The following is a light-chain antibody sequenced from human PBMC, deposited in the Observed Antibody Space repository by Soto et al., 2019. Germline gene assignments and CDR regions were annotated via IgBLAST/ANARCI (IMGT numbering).Light chain of an antibody. V-gene: IGKV3-11*01. CDR1: QSVSSY. Sequence: EIVLTQSPATLSVSPGERATLSCGASQSVSSYLAWYQQKPGQAPRLLIYDASNRATGIPARFSGSGSGTDFTLTISSLEPEDFAVYYCQQRSNWPPTWTFGQGTKVDI. CDR3: QQRSNWPPTWT. CDR2: DAS. J-gene: IGKJ1*01.